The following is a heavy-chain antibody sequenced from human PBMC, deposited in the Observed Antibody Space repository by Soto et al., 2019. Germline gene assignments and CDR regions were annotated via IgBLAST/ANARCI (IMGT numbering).Heavy chain of an antibody. V-gene: IGHV3-23*01. Sequence: EVQLLESGGTLVQPGESLRLSCEVSGFSFSSFTMNWVRQAPGEGLEWVSSIRGTATSYADSVKGRFTISRDNSKNTGFLQLKTREGEDTAVYYCAKCALLRPTSGGWCNWFDPWGQGTLVIVSS. CDR1: GFSFSSFT. CDR3: AKCALLRPTSGGWCNWFDP. CDR2: IRGTAT. J-gene: IGHJ5*02. D-gene: IGHD2-21*01.